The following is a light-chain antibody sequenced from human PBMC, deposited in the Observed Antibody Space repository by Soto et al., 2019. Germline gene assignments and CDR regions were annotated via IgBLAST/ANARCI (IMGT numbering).Light chain of an antibody. CDR1: SSDVGGYKF. Sequence: QSALTQPASVSASPGQSITISCTGTSSDVGGYKFVSWYQHHPGKAPKLMIYEVNNRPSGVSNRFSGSKSGNTASLTISALQPEDEADYYCLSYTSANTRVFGGGTQLTVL. J-gene: IGLJ3*02. V-gene: IGLV2-14*01. CDR2: EVN. CDR3: LSYTSANTRV.